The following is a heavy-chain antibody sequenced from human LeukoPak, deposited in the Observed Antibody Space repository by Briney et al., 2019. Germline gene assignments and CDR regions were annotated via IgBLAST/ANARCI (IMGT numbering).Heavy chain of an antibody. CDR1: GGSISSYY. Sequence: SETLSFTCTVYGGSISSYYWSWIRQPPGKGLEWIGYIYYSGSTNYNPSLKSRVTISVDTSKNQFSLKLSSVTAADTAVYYCARRAGAYSHPYDYWGQGTLVTVSS. V-gene: IGHV4-59*01. J-gene: IGHJ4*02. CDR3: ARRAGAYSHPYDY. D-gene: IGHD4/OR15-4a*01. CDR2: IYYSGST.